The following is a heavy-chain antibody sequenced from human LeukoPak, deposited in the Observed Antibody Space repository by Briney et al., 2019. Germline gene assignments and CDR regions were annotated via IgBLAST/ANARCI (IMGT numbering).Heavy chain of an antibody. V-gene: IGHV4-39*07. CDR2: IYYSGST. Sequence: SETLSLTCTVSGGSISSSSYYWGWIRQPPGKGLGWIGSIYYSGSTYYNPSLKSRVTISVDTSKNQFSLKLSSVTAADTAVYYCAALLYDSSGYYYWRYWGQGTLVTVSS. CDR1: GGSISSSSYY. D-gene: IGHD3-22*01. CDR3: AALLYDSSGYYYWRY. J-gene: IGHJ4*02.